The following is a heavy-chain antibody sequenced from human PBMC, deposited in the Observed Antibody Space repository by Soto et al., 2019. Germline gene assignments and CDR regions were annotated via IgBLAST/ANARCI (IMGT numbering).Heavy chain of an antibody. CDR1: GYTFTGYY. CDR3: ARDTIRIFGVVSSYGNQDY. V-gene: IGHV1-2*02. Sequence: ASVKVSCKASGYTFTGYYMHWVRQAPGRGLEWMGWINPNSGGRNYAQKFQGRVTMTRDTSISTAYMELSRLRSDDTAVYYCARDTIRIFGVVSSYGNQDYWGQGTLVTVSS. CDR2: INPNSGGR. J-gene: IGHJ4*02. D-gene: IGHD3-3*01.